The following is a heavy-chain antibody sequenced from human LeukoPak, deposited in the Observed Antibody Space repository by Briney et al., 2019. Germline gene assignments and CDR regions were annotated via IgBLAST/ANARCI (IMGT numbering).Heavy chain of an antibody. CDR1: GFTFSSYA. CDR2: ISGSGGST. CDR3: ARGRGVRSNWFDP. D-gene: IGHD3-10*01. J-gene: IGHJ5*02. Sequence: GGSLRLSCAASGFTFSSYAMSWVRQAPEKGLEWVSAISGSGGSTYYADSVKGRFTISRDNSKNTLYLQMNSLRAEDTAVYYCARGRGVRSNWFDPWGQGTLVTVSS. V-gene: IGHV3-23*01.